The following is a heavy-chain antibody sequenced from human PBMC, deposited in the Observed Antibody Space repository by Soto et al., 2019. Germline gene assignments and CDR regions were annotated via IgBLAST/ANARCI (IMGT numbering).Heavy chain of an antibody. CDR3: ARVGCSGGSCYPDHAFDI. D-gene: IGHD2-15*01. J-gene: IGHJ3*02. CDR2: IWYDGSNK. Sequence: QVQLVESGGGVGQPGRSLRLACAASGFTFSRYGMHWVRQAPGKGLEWVAVIWYDGSNKYYADSVKGRVTISRDNSKNTQYLQMNSLRAEDTAVYYCARVGCSGGSCYPDHAFDIWGQGTMVTVSS. V-gene: IGHV3-33*01. CDR1: GFTFSRYG.